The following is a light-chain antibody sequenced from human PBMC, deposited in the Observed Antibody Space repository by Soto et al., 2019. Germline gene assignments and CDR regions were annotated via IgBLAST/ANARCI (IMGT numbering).Light chain of an antibody. V-gene: IGLV2-14*01. Sequence: QSPLTQPSSVSGSPGQSVTISRPGNSSDVGGYNYVSWYQQHPGKAPKFMIYDVSNRPSGVSNRFSGSKSGNTASLTISGLQAEDEADYYCSSYTTSNTRQIVFGTGTKVTVL. CDR3: SSYTTSNTRQIV. CDR2: DVS. J-gene: IGLJ1*01. CDR1: SSDVGGYNY.